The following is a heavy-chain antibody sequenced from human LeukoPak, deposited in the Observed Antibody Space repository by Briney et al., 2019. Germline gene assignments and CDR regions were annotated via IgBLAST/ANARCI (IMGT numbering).Heavy chain of an antibody. CDR1: GYTFTSYS. Sequence: VASVKLSCTASGYTFTSYSMSWVRQAPGQGLEWVSYISSSSSTINYADSVKGRFTISRDNAKNSLYLQMNSLRAEDAAFYYCAKEHSGYNFDSWGQGTLVTVSS. D-gene: IGHD5-12*01. V-gene: IGHV3-48*01. CDR2: ISSSSSTI. J-gene: IGHJ4*02. CDR3: AKEHSGYNFDS.